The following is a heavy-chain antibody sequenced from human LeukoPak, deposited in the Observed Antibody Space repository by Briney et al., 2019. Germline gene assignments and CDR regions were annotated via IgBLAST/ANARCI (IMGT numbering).Heavy chain of an antibody. J-gene: IGHJ6*03. CDR1: GFTLSSYD. CDR2: ISSSSRYI. D-gene: IGHD1-14*01. Sequence: PGGSLRLSCAASGFTLSSYDMNWVRQAPGKGLEWVSSISSSSRYIDYADSLKGRFTISRDNAKNSLYLQMNSLRAEDTAVYYCARVPGRGDGGYYYYYMDVWGKGTTVTVSS. V-gene: IGHV3-21*01. CDR3: ARVPGRGDGGYYYYYMDV.